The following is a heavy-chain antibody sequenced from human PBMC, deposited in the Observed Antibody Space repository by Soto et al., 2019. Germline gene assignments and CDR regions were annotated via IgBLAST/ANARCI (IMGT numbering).Heavy chain of an antibody. Sequence: EVQLVESGGSVIRPGGSLRLSCAASGFALQNHGMAWVRQVPGKGLEWVAGISGSGVNAGYADSVKGRFTISRDNGVNSLYLEINNLGVEDTALYHCARKPHWQYWYFDLWGRGTLVTVSS. CDR1: GFALQNHG. CDR3: ARKPHWQYWYFDL. D-gene: IGHD1-1*01. V-gene: IGHV3-20*01. J-gene: IGHJ2*01. CDR2: ISGSGVNA.